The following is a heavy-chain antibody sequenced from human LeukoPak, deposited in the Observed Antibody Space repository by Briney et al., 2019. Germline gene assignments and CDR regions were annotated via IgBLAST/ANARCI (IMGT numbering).Heavy chain of an antibody. D-gene: IGHD2-21*02. V-gene: IGHV2-70*01. J-gene: IGHJ3*02. CDR3: ARIASGGDCYSNAFDI. CDR2: IDWDDDK. CDR1: GFSLSTSGMC. Sequence: SGPTLLNPTQTLTLTCTFSGFSLSTSGMCVIWIRQPPGKALEWLALIDWDDDKYYSTSLKTRLTISKDTSKNQVVLTMTNMDPVDTATYYCARIASGGDCYSNAFDIWGQGTMVTVSS.